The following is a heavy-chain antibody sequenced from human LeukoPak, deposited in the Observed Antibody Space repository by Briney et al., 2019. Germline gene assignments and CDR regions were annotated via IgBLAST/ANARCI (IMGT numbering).Heavy chain of an antibody. V-gene: IGHV1-24*01. CDR3: ATYDILTGYYS. D-gene: IGHD3-9*01. J-gene: IGHJ5*02. Sequence: ASVKVSCKVSGYTLTELSMHWVRQAPGKGLEWMGGFDPEDGETIYAQKFQGRVTMTKDTSTDTAYMELSSLRSEDTAVYYCATYDILTGYYSWGQGTLVTVSS. CDR1: GYTLTELS. CDR2: FDPEDGET.